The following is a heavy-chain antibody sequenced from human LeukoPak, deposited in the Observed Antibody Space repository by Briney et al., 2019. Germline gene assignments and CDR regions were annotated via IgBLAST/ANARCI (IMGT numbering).Heavy chain of an antibody. Sequence: ASVKVSCKPSGFMFSAHYMHWVRQVPGQGLEWMGSIEPKTGAAKYAQKFKGRVTITRDPSITTAYLELTSLTFDDTATYYCAGDARGYYYGSGNRVWYLDLWGRGTLVSVFS. CDR3: AGDARGYYYGSGNRVWYLDL. J-gene: IGHJ2*01. CDR2: IEPKTGAA. V-gene: IGHV1-2*02. D-gene: IGHD3-10*01. CDR1: GFMFSAHY.